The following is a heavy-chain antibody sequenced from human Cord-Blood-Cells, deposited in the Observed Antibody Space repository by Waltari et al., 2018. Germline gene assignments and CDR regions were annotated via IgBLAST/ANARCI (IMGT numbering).Heavy chain of an antibody. Sequence: EVQLVESGGGLVQPGGSLRLSCAASGFTFSSYWMSWVRLAPGKGLEWVANIKQDGSEKYYVDSVKGRFTISRDNAKNSLYLQMNSLRAEDTAVYYCARDTYSSSWTSLLHFDYWGQGTLVTVSS. J-gene: IGHJ4*02. D-gene: IGHD6-13*01. CDR1: GFTFSSYW. V-gene: IGHV3-7*01. CDR2: IKQDGSEK. CDR3: ARDTYSSSWTSLLHFDY.